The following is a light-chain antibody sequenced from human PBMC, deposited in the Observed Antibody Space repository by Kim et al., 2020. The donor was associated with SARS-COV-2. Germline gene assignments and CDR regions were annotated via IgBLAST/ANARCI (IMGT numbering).Light chain of an antibody. CDR3: QQYYDYPYT. J-gene: IGKJ2*01. CDR2: AAS. CDR1: QGISSY. Sequence: SASTGDRVTITCRASQGISSYLAWYQQKPGKAPKLLIYAASTLQSGVPSRFSGSGSGTDFTLTISCLQSEDFATYYCQQYYDYPYTFGQGTKLEI. V-gene: IGKV1-8*01.